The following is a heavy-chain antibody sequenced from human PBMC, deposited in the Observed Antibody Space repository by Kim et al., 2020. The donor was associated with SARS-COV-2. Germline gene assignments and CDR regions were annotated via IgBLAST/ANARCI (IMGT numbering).Heavy chain of an antibody. CDR2: VYHTGST. CDR3: ASTGVGAVGWFDP. V-gene: IGHV4-59*01. CDR1: GGAIRSYY. J-gene: IGHJ5*02. D-gene: IGHD1-26*01. Sequence: SETLSLTCSVSGGAIRSYYWTWIRQPPGKRLEWIGYVYHTGSTNYNPSLRGRVTISLDTTKRPFSLTLTSVTAADTAGYYCASTGVGAVGWFDPWGQGTLVSVSS.